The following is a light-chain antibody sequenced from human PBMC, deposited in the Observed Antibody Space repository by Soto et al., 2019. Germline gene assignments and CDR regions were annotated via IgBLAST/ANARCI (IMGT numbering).Light chain of an antibody. Sequence: DIQMTQSPSTLSASVGDRVTITCRASQSISSWLAWYQQKPGKAPTLLIYKASSLESGVPSRFSGSGSGTEFTLTISSLQPDDFATYYCQRYNSYSYSFGQGTKLEIK. J-gene: IGKJ2*01. CDR2: KAS. CDR3: QRYNSYSYS. V-gene: IGKV1-5*03. CDR1: QSISSW.